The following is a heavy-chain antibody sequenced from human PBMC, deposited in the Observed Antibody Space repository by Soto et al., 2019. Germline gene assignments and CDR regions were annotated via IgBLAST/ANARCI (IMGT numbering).Heavy chain of an antibody. J-gene: IGHJ5*02. Sequence: PSETLSLTSAVSGGSITSDNWWTWVRQPPGGGLEWIGEISHSGITNYKASLKSRVTMSVDKTKNDVSLKLTSVTAADTAVYYYPSVLRAGLDPRGHGPPVT. D-gene: IGHD6-6*01. CDR3: PSVLRAGLDP. V-gene: IGHV4-4*02. CDR1: GGSITSDNW. CDR2: ISHSGIT.